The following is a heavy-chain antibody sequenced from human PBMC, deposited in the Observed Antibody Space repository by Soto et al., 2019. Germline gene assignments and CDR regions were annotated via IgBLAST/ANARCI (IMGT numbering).Heavy chain of an antibody. D-gene: IGHD2-21*01. CDR3: VRQGRIVVVNWFDP. V-gene: IGHV1-3*01. J-gene: IGHJ5*02. CDR1: GYTFTSYA. Sequence: ASVKVSCKASGYTFTSYAMHWVRQAPGQRLEWMGWINAGNGNTKYSQKFQGRVTITRDTSASTAYMELSSLRSEDTAVYYCVRQGRIVVVNWFDPWGQGTLVTVSS. CDR2: INAGNGNT.